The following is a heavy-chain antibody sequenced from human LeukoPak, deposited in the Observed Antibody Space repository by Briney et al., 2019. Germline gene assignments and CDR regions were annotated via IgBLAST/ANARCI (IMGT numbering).Heavy chain of an antibody. V-gene: IGHV4-59*01. J-gene: IGHJ4*02. D-gene: IGHD3-3*01. CDR2: IYYSGST. Sequence: SETLSLTCAVYGGSFSGYYWSWIRQPPGKGLEWIGYIYYSGSTNYNPSLKSRVTISVDTSKNQFSLKLSSVTAADTAVYYCARASYDFWSGYYPAIDYWGQGTLVTVSS. CDR3: ARASYDFWSGYYPAIDY. CDR1: GGSFSGYY.